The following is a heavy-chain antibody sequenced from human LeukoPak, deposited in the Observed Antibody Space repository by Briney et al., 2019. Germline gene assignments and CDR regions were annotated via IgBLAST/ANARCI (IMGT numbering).Heavy chain of an antibody. CDR2: ISSSSSYI. D-gene: IGHD3-10*01. V-gene: IGHV3-21*01. CDR1: GFTFSSYS. CDR3: ARAPPYYYGSGSYYGE. J-gene: IGHJ4*02. Sequence: GGSLRFSCAASGFTFSSYSMNWVRQAPGKGLEWVSSISSSSSYIYYADSVKGRFTISRDNAKNSLYLQMNSLRAEDTAVYYCARAPPYYYGSGSYYGEWGQGTLVTVSS.